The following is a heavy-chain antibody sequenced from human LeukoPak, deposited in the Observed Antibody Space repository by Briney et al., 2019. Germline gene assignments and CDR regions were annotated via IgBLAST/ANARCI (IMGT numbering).Heavy chain of an antibody. D-gene: IGHD3-10*01. CDR2: INPNSGGT. V-gene: IGHV1-2*02. CDR1: GYTFTDYY. Sequence: ASVKVSCKASGYTFTDYYMHWVRQAPGQGLEWMGWINPNSGGTKYAQKFQGRVTMTRDTSINTAYMELSRLTSDDTAVYYCARLFHGSGSYLTFDYWGQGTLVTVSS. CDR3: ARLFHGSGSYLTFDY. J-gene: IGHJ4*02.